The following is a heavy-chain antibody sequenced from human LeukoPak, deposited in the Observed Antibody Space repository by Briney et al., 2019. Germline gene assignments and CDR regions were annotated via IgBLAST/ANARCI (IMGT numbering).Heavy chain of an antibody. J-gene: IGHJ4*02. CDR1: GFIFSSYS. V-gene: IGHV3-48*02. CDR3: ARDLDYGFDY. D-gene: IGHD4-17*01. CDR2: ISSSTTI. Sequence: GGSLRLSCAASGFIFSSYSMNWVRQAPGMGLEWLSYISSSTTIDYADSVRGRFIISRDNAKNSLYLQMNSLRDEDTAVYYCARDLDYGFDYWGQGILVTVSS.